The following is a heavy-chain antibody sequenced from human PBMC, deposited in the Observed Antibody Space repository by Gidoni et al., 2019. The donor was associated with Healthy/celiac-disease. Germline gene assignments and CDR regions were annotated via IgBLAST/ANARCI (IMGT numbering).Heavy chain of an antibody. V-gene: IGHV3-33*01. CDR2: IWYDGSNK. D-gene: IGHD3-9*01. CDR1: GFTFSSYG. J-gene: IGHJ4*02. CDR3: ARDPTGTVAGLFDY. Sequence: QVQLVESGGGVVQPGRSLRLSCAASGFTFSSYGMHWVRQAPGKGLELVAVIWYDGSNKYYADSVKGRFTISRDNSKNTLYLQMNSLRAEDTAVYYCARDPTGTVAGLFDYWGQGTLVTVSS.